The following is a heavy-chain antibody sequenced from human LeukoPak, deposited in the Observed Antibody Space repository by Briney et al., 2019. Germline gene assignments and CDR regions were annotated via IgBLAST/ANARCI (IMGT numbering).Heavy chain of an antibody. CDR3: ARDRGGGSNYFDY. D-gene: IGHD1-26*01. CDR2: ISAYNGNT. Sequence: WASVKVSCKASGYTFTSYGISWVRQAPGQGLEWMGWISAYNGNTNYAQKLQGRVTMTTDTSATTAYMELRSLRSDDTAVYFCARDRGGGSNYFDYWGQGALVTVSS. CDR1: GYTFTSYG. V-gene: IGHV1-18*01. J-gene: IGHJ4*02.